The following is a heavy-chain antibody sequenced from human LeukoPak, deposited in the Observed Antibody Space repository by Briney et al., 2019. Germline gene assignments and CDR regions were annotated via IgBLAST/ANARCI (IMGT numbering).Heavy chain of an antibody. Sequence: GGSLRLSCAASGFTVSSNYMSWVRQAPGKGLEWVSVIYSGGSTYYADSVKGRFTISRDNSKNTLYLQMNSLRAEDTAVYYCARDIRGYSYGTLGYWGQGTLVTVSP. CDR2: IYSGGST. CDR3: ARDIRGYSYGTLGY. J-gene: IGHJ4*02. D-gene: IGHD5-18*01. CDR1: GFTVSSNY. V-gene: IGHV3-53*01.